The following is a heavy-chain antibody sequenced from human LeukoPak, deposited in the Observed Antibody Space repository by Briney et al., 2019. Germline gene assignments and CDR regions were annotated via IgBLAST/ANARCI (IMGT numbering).Heavy chain of an antibody. Sequence: GGSLRLSCAASGFTFSSYGMNWVRQAPGKGLEWVSFIRSSSSDIYYADSVKGRFTISRDNAKNSLYLQMDSLRAEDTAVYYCARVRTGSLVYWGQGTLVTVPS. V-gene: IGHV3-21*01. CDR3: ARVRTGSLVY. CDR1: GFTFSSYG. CDR2: IRSSSSDI. D-gene: IGHD1-26*01. J-gene: IGHJ4*02.